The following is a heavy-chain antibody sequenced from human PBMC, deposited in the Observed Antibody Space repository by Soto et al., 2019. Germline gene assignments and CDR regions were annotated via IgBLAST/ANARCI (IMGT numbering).Heavy chain of an antibody. CDR3: ARTYYYDSSGYFHFDY. D-gene: IGHD3-22*01. V-gene: IGHV3-33*01. CDR1: GFTFSSYG. J-gene: IGHJ4*02. Sequence: GGSLRLSCAASGFTFSSYGMHWVRQAPGKGLEWVAVIWYDGSNKYYADSVKGRFTISRDNSKNTLYLQMNSLRAEDTAVYYCARTYYYDSSGYFHFDYWGQGTLVTVSS. CDR2: IWYDGSNK.